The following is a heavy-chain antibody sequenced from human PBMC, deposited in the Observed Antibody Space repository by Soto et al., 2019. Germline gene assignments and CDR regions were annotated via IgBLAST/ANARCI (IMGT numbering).Heavy chain of an antibody. CDR3: VKDGLTAVFGLVHDGSDI. CDR1: GFSFGDYG. CDR2: ISWNSGNI. V-gene: IGHV3-9*01. D-gene: IGHD3-3*01. Sequence: EVQLVESGGGLVQPGRSLRLSCVASGFSFGDYGMHWVRQAPGRGPEWVSGISWNSGNIGYAETVKGRCTISRDNAKNSLYLQMISLRAEDTALYYCVKDGLTAVFGLVHDGSDIWGHGTMVTVSS. J-gene: IGHJ3*02.